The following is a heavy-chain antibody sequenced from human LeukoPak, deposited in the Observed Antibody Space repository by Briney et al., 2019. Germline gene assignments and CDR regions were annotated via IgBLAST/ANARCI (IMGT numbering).Heavy chain of an antibody. V-gene: IGHV5-51*01. CDR3: ARHPWGIKVADY. Sequence: GESLKISCKGSGYRFNAYWIAWVRQMPGKGLEWMGIIYPDDSDTRYSPSFQGQVTISADKSITTAYLQWDSLKASDTAMYYCARHPWGIKVADYWGQGTLVTVSS. CDR1: GYRFNAYW. CDR2: IYPDDSDT. J-gene: IGHJ4*02. D-gene: IGHD3-16*01.